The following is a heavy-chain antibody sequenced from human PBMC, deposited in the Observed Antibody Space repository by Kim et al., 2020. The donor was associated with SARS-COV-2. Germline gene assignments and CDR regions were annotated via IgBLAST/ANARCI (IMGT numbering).Heavy chain of an antibody. J-gene: IGHJ6*02. D-gene: IGHD2-21*01. CDR2: INAGNGNT. CDR3: ARDKGGGVYYYYGMDV. Sequence: ASVKVSCKASGYTFTSYAMHWVRQAPGQRLEWMGWINAGNGNTKYSQKFQGRVTITRDTSASTAYMELSSLRSEDTAVYYCARDKGGGVYYYYGMDVWGQGTTVTVSS. V-gene: IGHV1-3*01. CDR1: GYTFTSYA.